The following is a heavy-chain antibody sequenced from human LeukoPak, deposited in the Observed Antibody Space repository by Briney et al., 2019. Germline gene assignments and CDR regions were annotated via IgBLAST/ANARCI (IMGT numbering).Heavy chain of an antibody. CDR1: GGSISSYY. V-gene: IGHV4-59*12. Sequence: SETLSLTCTVSGGSISSYYWSWIRQPPGKGLEWIGYIYYSGSTNYNPSLKSRVTISVDTSKNQFSLKLSSVTAADTAVYHCARASPKVYDSXGLDYWGQGTLVTVSS. CDR3: ARASPKVYDSXGLDY. CDR2: IYYSGST. D-gene: IGHD3-22*01. J-gene: IGHJ4*02.